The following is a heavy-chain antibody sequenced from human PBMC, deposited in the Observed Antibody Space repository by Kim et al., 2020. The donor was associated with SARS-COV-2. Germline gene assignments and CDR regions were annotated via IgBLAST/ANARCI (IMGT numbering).Heavy chain of an antibody. V-gene: IGHV3-23*01. J-gene: IGHJ4*02. D-gene: IGHD5-18*01. Sequence: GGSLRLSCAASGFTFNSHTMSWVRQAPGKGLEWVSTITHGAGATYYADFVKGRFTISRDNSKNTFYLQMNSLRPEDSALYYCAKKPGYGYALDYWGQGTLVTVSS. CDR3: AKKPGYGYALDY. CDR2: ITHGAGAT. CDR1: GFTFNSHT.